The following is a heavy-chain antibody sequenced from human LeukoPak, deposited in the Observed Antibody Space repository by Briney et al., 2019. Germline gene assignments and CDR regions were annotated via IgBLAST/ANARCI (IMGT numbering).Heavy chain of an antibody. V-gene: IGHV1-69*13. CDR1: GGTFSSYA. J-gene: IGHJ6*02. CDR2: IIPIFGTA. CDR3: VRVKQQLVTVWFSSYYYGMDV. D-gene: IGHD6-13*01. Sequence: GASVKVSCKASGGTFSSYAISWVRQAPEQGLEWMGGIIPIFGTANYAQKFQGRVTITADESTSTAYMELSSLRSEDTAVYYCVRVKQQLVTVWFSSYYYGMDVWGQGTTVTVSS.